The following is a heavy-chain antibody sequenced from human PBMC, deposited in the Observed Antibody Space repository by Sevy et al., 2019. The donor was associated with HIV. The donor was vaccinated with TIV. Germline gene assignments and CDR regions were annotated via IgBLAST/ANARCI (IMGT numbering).Heavy chain of an antibody. CDR3: ARSGLRWGWFDP. CDR2: ISSSSSYI. J-gene: IGHJ5*02. Sequence: GGSLRLSCAASGFSLSSYSMNWVRQAPGKGLEWVSSISSSSSYIYYAYSVKGRFTISRDNAKNSLYLQMNSLRAEDTAVYYCARSGLRWGWFDPWGQGALVTVSS. D-gene: IGHD2-2*01. CDR1: GFSLSSYS. V-gene: IGHV3-21*01.